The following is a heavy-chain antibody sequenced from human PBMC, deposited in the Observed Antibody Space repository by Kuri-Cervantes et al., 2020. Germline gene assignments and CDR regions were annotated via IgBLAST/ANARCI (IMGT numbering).Heavy chain of an antibody. D-gene: IGHD2-21*02. V-gene: IGHV1-24*01. CDR1: GYTLTELS. Sequence: ASVKVSCKVSGYTLTELSMHWVRQAPGKGLEWMGGFDPEDGETIYAQKFQGRVTMTRNTSISTAYMELRSLRPDDTAAYYCARGGGVTGGYFDLWGRGTLVTVSS. J-gene: IGHJ2*01. CDR3: ARGGGVTGGYFDL. CDR2: FDPEDGET.